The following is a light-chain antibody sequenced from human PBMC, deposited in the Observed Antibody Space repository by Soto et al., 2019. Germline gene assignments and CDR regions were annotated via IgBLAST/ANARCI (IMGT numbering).Light chain of an antibody. CDR2: AAS. CDR1: QNINKY. CDR3: QESYRTPPWT. Sequence: DIQMTQSPSSLSAFVGDRVTITCRASQNINKYLNWYPQKPGRGPTLLIYAASSLQCGVPSRFSGSGSGTDFTLTISSLQPEDFATYYCQESYRTPPWTFGQGTKVEVK. V-gene: IGKV1-39*01. J-gene: IGKJ1*01.